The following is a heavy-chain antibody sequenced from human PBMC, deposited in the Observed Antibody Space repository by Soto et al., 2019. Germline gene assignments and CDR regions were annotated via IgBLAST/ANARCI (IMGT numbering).Heavy chain of an antibody. CDR3: ARGRTSGREYGSSWGGHSGGAFDS. D-gene: IGHD6-13*01. V-gene: IGHV1-69*13. Sequence: SVKVSCKASGGTFSSYAISWVRQARGQGLEWMGGIIPIFGTAKYAQRFQGRVTITADESARTANVEHSRLRSEDTAVYYCARGRTSGREYGSSWGGHSGGAFDSWGQGTIFTVS. CDR1: GGTFSSYA. CDR2: IIPIFGTA. J-gene: IGHJ3*02.